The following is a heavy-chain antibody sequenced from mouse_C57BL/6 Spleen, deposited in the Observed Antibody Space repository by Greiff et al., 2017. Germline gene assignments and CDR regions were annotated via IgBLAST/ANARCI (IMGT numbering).Heavy chain of an antibody. D-gene: IGHD3-3*01. CDR2: IYPGSGNN. V-gene: IGHV1-66*01. J-gene: IGHJ2*01. Sequence: VQLQQSGPELVKPGASVKISCKASGYSFTSYYIHWVKQRPGQGLEWIGWIYPGSGNNKYNEKFKGKATLTADTSSSTAYMQLSILTSEDSAVYYCARGDVYYFDYWGQGTTLTVSS. CDR3: ARGDVYYFDY. CDR1: GYSFTSYY.